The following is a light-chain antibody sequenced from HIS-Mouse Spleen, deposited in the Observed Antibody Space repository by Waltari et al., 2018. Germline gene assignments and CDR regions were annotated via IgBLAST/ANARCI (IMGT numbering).Light chain of an antibody. CDR3: SSYTSSSTLYVV. CDR1: SSDVGGYNS. V-gene: IGLV2-14*03. CDR2: DVS. J-gene: IGLJ2*01. Sequence: QSALTQPASVSGSPGQSITISCPGTSSDVGGYNSVPWYQHHPGKAPKLMNYDVSTRPSGVSNRFSGSKSGNTASLTISGLQAEDEADYYCSSYTSSSTLYVVFGGGTKLTVL.